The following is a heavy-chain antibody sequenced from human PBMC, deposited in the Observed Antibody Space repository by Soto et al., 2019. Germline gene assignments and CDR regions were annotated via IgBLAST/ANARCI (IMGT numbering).Heavy chain of an antibody. D-gene: IGHD6-13*01. J-gene: IGHJ6*02. Sequence: GGSLRLSCAASGFTFSSYSMNWVRQAPGKGLEWVSYISSSSSTIYYADSVKGRFTISRDNAKNSLYLQMNSLRDEDTAVYYCASGIAAAGPYGMDVWGQGTTVTVSS. CDR1: GFTFSSYS. CDR3: ASGIAAAGPYGMDV. CDR2: ISSSSSTI. V-gene: IGHV3-48*02.